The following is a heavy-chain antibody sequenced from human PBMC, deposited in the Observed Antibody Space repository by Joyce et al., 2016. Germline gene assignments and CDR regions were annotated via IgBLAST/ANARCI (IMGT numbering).Heavy chain of an antibody. J-gene: IGHJ4*02. D-gene: IGHD1-1*01. Sequence: AASGFTFSSHWMSWVRQAPGKGLEWVANINPDGSKNNCADAVKGRFIISRDNAKNSLYVQMHSLRAEDTAVYYCAREFKWNWDFWGQGTLVTVSS. V-gene: IGHV3-7*04. CDR3: AREFKWNWDF. CDR2: INPDGSKN. CDR1: GFTFSSHW.